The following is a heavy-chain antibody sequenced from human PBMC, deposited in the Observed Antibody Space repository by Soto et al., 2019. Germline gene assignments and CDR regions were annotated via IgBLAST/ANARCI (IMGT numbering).Heavy chain of an antibody. Sequence: SETLSLTCTVSGGSISSGDYYWSWIRQPPGKGLEWIGEIYHSGSTNYNPSLKSRVTISVDKSKNQFSLKLSSVTAADTAVYYCARVLPGDSYGFDYWGQGTLVTVPQ. CDR2: IYHSGST. D-gene: IGHD5-18*01. CDR1: GGSISSGDYY. CDR3: ARVLPGDSYGFDY. J-gene: IGHJ4*02. V-gene: IGHV4-39*07.